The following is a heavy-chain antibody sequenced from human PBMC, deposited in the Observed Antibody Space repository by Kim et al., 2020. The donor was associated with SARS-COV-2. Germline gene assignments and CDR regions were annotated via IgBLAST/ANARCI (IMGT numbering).Heavy chain of an antibody. CDR1: GFTFSSYA. J-gene: IGHJ4*02. CDR2: ISGSGGST. CDR3: ARGARGGCSCYAY. V-gene: IGHV3-23*01. D-gene: IGHD2-15*01. Sequence: GGSLRLSCAASGFTFSSYAMSWVRQAPGKGLEWVAAISGSGGSTYYADSVKGRFTISRDNSKNTLYLQMNSLRAEDTAVYYCARGARGGCSCYAYWGQGTLVTVSS.